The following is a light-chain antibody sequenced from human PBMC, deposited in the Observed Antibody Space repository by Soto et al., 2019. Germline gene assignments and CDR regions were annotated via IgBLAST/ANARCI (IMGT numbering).Light chain of an antibody. Sequence: DIKMTQSPSSLSTSVGDRATITCRASQGISKCLAWYQQKPGKVPKLLIYAASTLQSGVPSRFSGSGSGTDFTLTISSLQPEDVATYYCQKYNSAPWTFGQGTKVDI. CDR3: QKYNSAPWT. CDR2: AAS. CDR1: QGISKC. J-gene: IGKJ1*01. V-gene: IGKV1-27*01.